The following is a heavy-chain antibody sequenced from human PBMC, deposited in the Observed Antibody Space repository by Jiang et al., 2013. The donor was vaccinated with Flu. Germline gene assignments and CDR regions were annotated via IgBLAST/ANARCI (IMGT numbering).Heavy chain of an antibody. Sequence: KPGPSVKVSCKASGYTFSNYDINWVRQATGQGLEWMGWMNPNSGNTDYAQKFQGRVTMTRNTSISTGYMELSSLRSEDTAVYYCARVSPDCSGGSGYSRPRELVYWGQGTLVTVSS. V-gene: IGHV1-8*01. CDR1: GYTFSNYD. CDR2: MNPNSGNT. D-gene: IGHD2-15*01. J-gene: IGHJ4*02. CDR3: ARVSPDCSGGSGYSRPRELVY.